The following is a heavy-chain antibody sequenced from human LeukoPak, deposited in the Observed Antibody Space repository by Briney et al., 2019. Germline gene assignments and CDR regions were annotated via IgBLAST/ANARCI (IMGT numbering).Heavy chain of an antibody. J-gene: IGHJ4*02. V-gene: IGHV4-39*07. D-gene: IGHD1-26*01. Sequence: SETLSLTCTVSGGSTSSDSYYWGWIRQPPGKGLEWIGNIYYSGVTNYNPSLKSRVTISLDTSKNQFSLHLTSVTAADTATYYCSRESGPFCPFGYWGQGTLVIVSS. CDR1: GGSTSSDSYY. CDR3: SRESGPFCPFGY. CDR2: IYYSGVT.